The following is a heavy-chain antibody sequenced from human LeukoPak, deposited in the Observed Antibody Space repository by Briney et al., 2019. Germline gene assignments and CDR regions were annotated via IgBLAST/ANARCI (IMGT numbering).Heavy chain of an antibody. J-gene: IGHJ4*02. D-gene: IGHD1-1*01. Sequence: GGSLRLSCAASGFTFSSYWMSWMRQAPGKGLEWVANIKYDGNEEYYVDSVRGRFTISRDNAKNSLYLQCNSLRVEDTAVYYCRSGGAAPGSFDYWGQGTLVTVSP. CDR3: RSGGAAPGSFDY. V-gene: IGHV3-7*01. CDR2: IKYDGNEE. CDR1: GFTFSSYW.